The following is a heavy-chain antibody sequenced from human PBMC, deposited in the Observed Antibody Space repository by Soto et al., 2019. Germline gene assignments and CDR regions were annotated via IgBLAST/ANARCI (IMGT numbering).Heavy chain of an antibody. CDR2: IIPIFGTA. J-gene: IGHJ4*02. V-gene: IGHV1-69*13. CDR1: GGTFSSYA. Sequence: SVKVSCKASGGTFSSYAISWVRQAPGQGLEWMGGIIPIFGTANYAQKFQGRVTITADESTSTAYMELSSLRSEDTAVYYCASTPIRYCSSTSCYGTLDYWGQGTLVTVSS. D-gene: IGHD2-2*01. CDR3: ASTPIRYCSSTSCYGTLDY.